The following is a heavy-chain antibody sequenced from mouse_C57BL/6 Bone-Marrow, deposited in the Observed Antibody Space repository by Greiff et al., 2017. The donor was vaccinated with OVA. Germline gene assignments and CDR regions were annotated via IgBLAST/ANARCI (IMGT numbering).Heavy chain of an antibody. CDR2: IDPETGGT. Sequence: QVQLQQSGAELVRPGASVKLSCKASGYTFTDYEMHWVKQTPVHGLEWIGAIDPETGGTAYNQKFKGKAILTADKSSSTAYMELRSLTSEDSAVYYCTRWVGNYLSWFAYWGQGTLVTVSA. J-gene: IGHJ3*01. CDR3: TRWVGNYLSWFAY. V-gene: IGHV1-15*01. CDR1: GYTFTDYE. D-gene: IGHD2-1*01.